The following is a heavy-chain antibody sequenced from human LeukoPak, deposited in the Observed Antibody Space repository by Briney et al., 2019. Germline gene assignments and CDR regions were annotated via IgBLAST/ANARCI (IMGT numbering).Heavy chain of an antibody. J-gene: IGHJ4*02. Sequence: GGALRLSCAASGFTFSSYAMSWVRQAPGKGLDWVSGISGGGGITYYADCVKGRFTISRDNSKNTLYLQMNTLRAEDTAVYYCANAAGGCSDGNCGWGQGTLFT. CDR1: GFTFSSYA. V-gene: IGHV3-23*01. CDR2: ISGGGGIT. CDR3: ANAAGGCSDGNCG. D-gene: IGHD2-15*01.